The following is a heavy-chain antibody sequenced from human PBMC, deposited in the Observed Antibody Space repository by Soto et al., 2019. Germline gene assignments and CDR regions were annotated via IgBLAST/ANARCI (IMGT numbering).Heavy chain of an antibody. V-gene: IGHV4-39*01. D-gene: IGHD2-15*01. CDR1: GGSIYRSGYY. Sequence: PSETLSLTCTVSGGSIYRSGYYWGWIRQPPGRVLEWIGNIDYNGVTYSNPSLKSRVTISRDTSKNQFSLKLTSVTAADTALYYFGKVLVGATAHPDSDSWGPGTLVTVSS. CDR3: GKVLVGATAHPDSDS. CDR2: IDYNGVT. J-gene: IGHJ4*02.